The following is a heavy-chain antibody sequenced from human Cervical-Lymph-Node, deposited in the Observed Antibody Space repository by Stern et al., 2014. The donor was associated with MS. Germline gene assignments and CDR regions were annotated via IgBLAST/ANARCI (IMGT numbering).Heavy chain of an antibody. CDR3: ARVMDTTLVTLDY. Sequence: VQLVQSGGGLVKPGGSLRLSCAASGFIFSRYTLSWVRQAPGKGLQWASSITRYSSYLKYGDPVQVRSTYSRDNGKNSLFLQMDSLRAEDTAVYYCARVMDTTLVTLDYWGQGTLVTVSS. V-gene: IGHV3-21*06. J-gene: IGHJ4*02. D-gene: IGHD5-18*01. CDR1: GFIFSRYT. CDR2: ITRYSSYL.